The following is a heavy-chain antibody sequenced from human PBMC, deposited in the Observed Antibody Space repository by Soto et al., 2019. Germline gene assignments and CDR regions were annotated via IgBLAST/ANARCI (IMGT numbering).Heavy chain of an antibody. CDR1: GYTFTGYY. CDR3: ARKNGDSAMDTDLDF. CDR2: INPNSGDT. V-gene: IGHV1-2*02. J-gene: IGHJ4*02. Sequence: PSVKVSCKASGYTFTGYYMHWVRQAPGQGLEWMGWINPNSGDTHFAQNFQGRVTMTSDTSITTAYMELSGLNSDDTAFYYCARKNGDSAMDTDLDFWGQGTRVTVSS. D-gene: IGHD5-18*01.